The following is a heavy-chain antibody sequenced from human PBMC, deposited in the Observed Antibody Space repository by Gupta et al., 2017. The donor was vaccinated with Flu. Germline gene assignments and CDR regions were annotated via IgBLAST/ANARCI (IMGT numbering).Heavy chain of an antibody. CDR2: ISGGGTST. CDR1: GFTFSDYG. J-gene: IGHJ6*02. D-gene: IGHD1-26*01. CDR3: AKLIVDYYYYAMDV. Sequence: EVQLLESGGGLVQPGGSLRLSCEASGFTFSDYGMSWVRQAPGKGLEWVSSISGGGTSTYYEDSVEGRFTISRDNSKSTLYLQMNSLRAEDTALYYCAKLIVDYYYYAMDVWGQGTTVTVSS. V-gene: IGHV3-23*01.